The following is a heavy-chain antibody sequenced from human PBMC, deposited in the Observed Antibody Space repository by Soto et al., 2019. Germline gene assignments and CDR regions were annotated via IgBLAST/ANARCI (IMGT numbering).Heavy chain of an antibody. Sequence: WGSLRLSCAASGFTFSSYGMHWVRQAPGKGLEWVAVIWYDGSNKYYADSVKGRFTISRDNSKNTLYLQMNSLRAEDTAVYYCARDRRLRVSYFDYWGQGTLVTVSS. D-gene: IGHD3-3*01. J-gene: IGHJ4*02. CDR2: IWYDGSNK. CDR1: GFTFSSYG. CDR3: ARDRRLRVSYFDY. V-gene: IGHV3-33*01.